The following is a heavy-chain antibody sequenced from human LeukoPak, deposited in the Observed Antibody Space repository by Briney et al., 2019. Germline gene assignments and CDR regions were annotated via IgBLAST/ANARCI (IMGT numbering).Heavy chain of an antibody. D-gene: IGHD6-19*01. CDR2: ISYDGSNK. CDR3: ARERGYSSGCPWFDP. J-gene: IGHJ5*02. V-gene: IGHV3-30-3*01. CDR1: GFTFSSYA. Sequence: GGSLRLSCAASGFTFSSYAMHWVRQAPGKGLEWVAVISYDGSNKYYADSVKGRFTISRDNSKNTLYLQMNSLRAEDTAVYYCARERGYSSGCPWFDPWAREPWSPSPQ.